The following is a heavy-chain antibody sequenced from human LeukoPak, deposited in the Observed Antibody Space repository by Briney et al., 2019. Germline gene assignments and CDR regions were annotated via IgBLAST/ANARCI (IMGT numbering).Heavy chain of an antibody. Sequence: ASVKVSCKASGYIFTSYDINWVRQATGQGPEWIGWMNPNSGNTGYAQKFQGRVTMTRNTSISTAYMELSSLRSEDTAVYYCARGNYDFWSGYTPDYYYYYMDVWGKGTTVTVSS. V-gene: IGHV1-8*01. CDR1: GYIFTSYD. D-gene: IGHD3-3*01. CDR2: MNPNSGNT. J-gene: IGHJ6*03. CDR3: ARGNYDFWSGYTPDYYYYYMDV.